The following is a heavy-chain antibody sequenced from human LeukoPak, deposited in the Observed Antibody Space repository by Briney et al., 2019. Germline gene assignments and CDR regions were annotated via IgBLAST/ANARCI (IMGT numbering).Heavy chain of an antibody. J-gene: IGHJ4*02. D-gene: IGHD5-18*01. CDR1: GLSFDDFA. CDR2: ISGSGGST. CDR3: AKDLKERADVDTANDY. Sequence: PGGSLRLSCAASGLSFDDFAMHWVRQAPGRGLEWVSGISGSGGSTYYADSVKGRFTISRDNSKNTLYLQMNSLRVEDTAVYYCAKDLKERADVDTANDYWGQGTLVTVSS. V-gene: IGHV3-23*01.